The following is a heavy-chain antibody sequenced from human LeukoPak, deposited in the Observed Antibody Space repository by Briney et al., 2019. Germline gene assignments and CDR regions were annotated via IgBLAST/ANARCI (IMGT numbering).Heavy chain of an antibody. D-gene: IGHD3-22*01. CDR3: AKARGAVVPPFDY. J-gene: IGHJ4*02. CDR1: RFTFSSYA. CDR2: ISGSGGST. Sequence: GGSLRLSCAASRFTFSSYAMSWVRQAPGKGLERVSGISGSGGSTYYADSVKGRFTISRDNSKNTLYLQMNSLRAEDTAVYYCAKARGAVVPPFDYWGQGTLVTVSS. V-gene: IGHV3-23*01.